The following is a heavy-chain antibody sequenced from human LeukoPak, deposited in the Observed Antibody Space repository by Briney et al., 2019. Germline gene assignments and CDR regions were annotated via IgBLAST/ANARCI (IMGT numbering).Heavy chain of an antibody. V-gene: IGHV4-59*01. CDR1: GGSISSYY. CDR2: IYYSGST. J-gene: IGHJ4*02. Sequence: SETLSLTCTVSGGSISSYYWSWIRQPPGKGLGWIGYIYYSGSTNYNPSLKSRVTISVDTSKNQFSLKLSSVTAADTAVYYCARDLSPYYYDSSGYYVDWGQGTLVTVSS. CDR3: ARDLSPYYYDSSGYYVD. D-gene: IGHD3-22*01.